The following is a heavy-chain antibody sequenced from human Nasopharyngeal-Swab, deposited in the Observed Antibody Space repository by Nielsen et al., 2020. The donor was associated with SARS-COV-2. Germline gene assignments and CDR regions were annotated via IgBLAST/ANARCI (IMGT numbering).Heavy chain of an antibody. V-gene: IGHV3-74*01. Sequence: GESLKISCTASGYTFSSYWMHWVRQVPGKGLVWVSRINIDGSVRDYADSVKGRFTISRDNPKNSLYLQMNSLRAEDTAVYYCARGRGGGYDPWGYYYYDMDVWGHGTTVTVSS. CDR3: ARGRGGGYDPWGYYYYDMDV. J-gene: IGHJ6*02. D-gene: IGHD5-12*01. CDR2: INIDGSVR. CDR1: GYTFSSYW.